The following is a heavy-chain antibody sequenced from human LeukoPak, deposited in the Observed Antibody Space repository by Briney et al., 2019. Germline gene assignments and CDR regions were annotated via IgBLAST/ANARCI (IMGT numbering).Heavy chain of an antibody. J-gene: IGHJ4*02. Sequence: ASVKVSCKVSGYTLTELSMHWVRQAPGKGLEWMGGFDPEDGETIYARKFQGRVTMTEDTSTDTAYMELSSLRSEDTAVYYCATEGIRKPADYYDSSTRFDYWGQGTLVTVSS. CDR3: ATEGIRKPADYYDSSTRFDY. D-gene: IGHD3-22*01. V-gene: IGHV1-24*01. CDR2: FDPEDGET. CDR1: GYTLTELS.